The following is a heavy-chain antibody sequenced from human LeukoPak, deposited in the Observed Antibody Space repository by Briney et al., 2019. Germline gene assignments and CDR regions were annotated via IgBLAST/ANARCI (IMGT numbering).Heavy chain of an antibody. J-gene: IGHJ5*02. CDR2: IHTSGST. CDR3: ARDPDGGGWFDP. V-gene: IGHV4-4*07. CDR1: GGSISSYY. Sequence: NPSETLSLTCTVSGGSISSYYWSWIRQPAGKGLEWIGRIHTSGSTDNNPSLQSRVTISVDTSKNQFSLKLSSVTAADTAVYYCARDPDGGGWFDPWGQGTLVTVSS. D-gene: IGHD1-14*01.